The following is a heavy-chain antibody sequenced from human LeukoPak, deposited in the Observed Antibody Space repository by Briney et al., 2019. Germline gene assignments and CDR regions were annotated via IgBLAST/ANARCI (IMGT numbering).Heavy chain of an antibody. J-gene: IGHJ5*02. Sequence: PSETLSLTCAVSGGSVSSGSYYWSWIRQPPGKGLEWIGYIYYSGSTNYNPSLKSRVTISVDTSKNQFSLKLSSVTAADTAVYYCAREVYSWFDPWGQGTLVTVSS. V-gene: IGHV4-61*01. CDR3: AREVYSWFDP. D-gene: IGHD1-26*01. CDR1: GGSVSSGSYY. CDR2: IYYSGST.